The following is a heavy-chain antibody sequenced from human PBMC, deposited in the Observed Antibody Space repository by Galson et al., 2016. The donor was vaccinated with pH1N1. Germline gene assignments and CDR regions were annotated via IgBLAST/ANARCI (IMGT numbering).Heavy chain of an antibody. D-gene: IGHD3-10*01. CDR1: GFTFKNYV. CDR2: ISGRGGNI. Sequence: LRLSCAASGFTFKNYVMSWVRQGPGKGLEWVSGISGRGGNIYYVDSVKGRFTISRDNFKNTLYLEMKNLRAEDTAIYYCTRDRSQEFLHLPMAGFDVWGQGIMVPGSA. J-gene: IGHJ3*01. CDR3: TRDRSQEFLHLPMAGFDV. V-gene: IGHV3-23*01.